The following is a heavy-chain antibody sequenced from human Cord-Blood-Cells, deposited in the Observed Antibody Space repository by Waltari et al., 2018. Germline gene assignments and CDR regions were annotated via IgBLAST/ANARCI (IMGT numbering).Heavy chain of an antibody. D-gene: IGHD3-3*01. J-gene: IGHJ5*02. Sequence: QVQLVQSGAEVKKPGASVKVSCKASGYTFTSYDIKWVRQATGQGLEWMGWMNPNSGNTGYAQKFQGRVTITRNTSRSTAYMELSSLRSEDTAVYYCARGLGGYYTGYNWFDPWGQGTLVTVSS. V-gene: IGHV1-8*03. CDR2: MNPNSGNT. CDR1: GYTFTSYD. CDR3: ARGLGGYYTGYNWFDP.